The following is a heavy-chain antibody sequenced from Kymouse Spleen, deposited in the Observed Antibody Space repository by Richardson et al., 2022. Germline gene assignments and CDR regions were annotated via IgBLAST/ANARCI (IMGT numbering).Heavy chain of an antibody. CDR3: ARVYSGSYYGLLLLRYGR. V-gene: IGHV4-34*01. J-gene: IGHJ6*02. CDR2: INHSGST. Sequence: QVQLQQWGAGLLKPSETLSLTCAVYGGSFSGYYWSWIRQPPGKGLEWIGEINHSGSTNYNPSLKSRVTISVDTSKNQFSLKLSSVTAADTAVYYCARVYSGSYYGLLLLRYGRLGPRDHGHRLL. CDR1: GGSFSGYY. D-gene: IGHD1-26*01.